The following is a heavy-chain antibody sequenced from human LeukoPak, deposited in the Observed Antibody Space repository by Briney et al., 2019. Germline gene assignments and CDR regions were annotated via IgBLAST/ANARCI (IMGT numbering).Heavy chain of an antibody. CDR1: GFTFSDYY. CDR2: ISSSSSHT. D-gene: IGHD3-9*01. CDR3: SYLRYFDWPRGKGGMDV. Sequence: GGSLRLSCAASGFTFSDYYMSWIRQAPGKGLEWVSYISSSSSHTNYADSVKGRFTISRDNAKNSLYLQMNSLRAEDTAVYYCSYLRYFDWPRGKGGMDVWGKRTTVTVSS. V-gene: IGHV3-11*06. J-gene: IGHJ6*04.